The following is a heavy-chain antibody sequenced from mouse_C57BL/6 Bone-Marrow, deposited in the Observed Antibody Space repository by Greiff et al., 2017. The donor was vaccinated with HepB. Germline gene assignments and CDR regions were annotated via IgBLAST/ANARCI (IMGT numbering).Heavy chain of an antibody. V-gene: IGHV5-4*01. CDR2: ISDDGSYT. D-gene: IGHD1-1*01. CDR1: GFTFSSYS. CDR3: ARVVLRYYFDY. Sequence: EVQRVESGGGLVKPGGSLKLSCAASGFTFSSYSMSWVRQTPEKSLEWVATISDDGSYTYYPDNVKGRFTISRDNAKNNQYLQMSHLKSEDTALYYGARVVLRYYFDYWGQGTTLTVSS. J-gene: IGHJ2*01.